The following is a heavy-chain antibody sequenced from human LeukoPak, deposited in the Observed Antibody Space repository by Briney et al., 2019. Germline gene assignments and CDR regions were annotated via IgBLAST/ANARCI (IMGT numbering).Heavy chain of an antibody. D-gene: IGHD1-26*01. Sequence: PSETLSLTCTVYGGSISSYYWSWIRQPPGKGLEWIGYIYYSGSTNYNPSLKSRVTISVDTSKNQFSLKLSSVTAADTAVYYCASRATVQRRRAFDIWGQGTMVTVSS. V-gene: IGHV4-59*08. J-gene: IGHJ3*02. CDR1: GGSISSYY. CDR2: IYYSGST. CDR3: ASRATVQRRRAFDI.